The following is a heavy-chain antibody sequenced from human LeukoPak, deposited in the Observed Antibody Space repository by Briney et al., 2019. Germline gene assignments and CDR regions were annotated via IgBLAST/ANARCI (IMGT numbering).Heavy chain of an antibody. CDR3: ARDPAITVVTHFDY. CDR2: ISWNSGSI. J-gene: IGHJ4*02. D-gene: IGHD4-23*01. V-gene: IGHV3-9*01. Sequence: GRSLRLSCAASGFTFDDCAMRWVRQAPGKGLEWVSGISWNSGSIGYADSVKGRFTISRDNAKNSLYLQMNSLRAEDTAVYYCARDPAITVVTHFDYWGQGTLVTVSS. CDR1: GFTFDDCA.